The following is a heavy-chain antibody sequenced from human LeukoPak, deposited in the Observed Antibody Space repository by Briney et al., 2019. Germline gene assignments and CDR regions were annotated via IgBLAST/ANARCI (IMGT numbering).Heavy chain of an antibody. D-gene: IGHD6-13*01. V-gene: IGHV1-8*01. J-gene: IGHJ3*01. CDR2: MNPISGYT. Sequence: ASVKVSCEASGYTFTSYDINWVRQATGQGLEWMGWMNPISGYTGFAQNFQGRVTMTGNISISTAYMELSSLKSEDAAVYYCARGNRLYTSSWSSLAFDVWGQGTMVTVSS. CDR1: GYTFTSYD. CDR3: ARGNRLYTSSWSSLAFDV.